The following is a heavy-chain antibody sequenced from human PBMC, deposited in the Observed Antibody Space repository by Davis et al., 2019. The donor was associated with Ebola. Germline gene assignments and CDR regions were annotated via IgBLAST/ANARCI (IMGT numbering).Heavy chain of an antibody. CDR1: GYTFTGSI. CDR3: ARAHHDYGAPVGEY. D-gene: IGHD4-17*01. V-gene: IGHV1-3*01. J-gene: IGHJ4*02. CDR2: INAGNGNT. Sequence: AASVTVSCKASGYTFTGSIIHCVRQAPGQGLEWMGWINAGNGNTKYSQKFQDRVTITKDTSASTTYMELSSLGPKDTAVYFCARAHHDYGAPVGEYWGQGTLVTVSS.